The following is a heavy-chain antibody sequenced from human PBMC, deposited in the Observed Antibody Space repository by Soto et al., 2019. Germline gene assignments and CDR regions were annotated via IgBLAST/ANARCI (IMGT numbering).Heavy chain of an antibody. CDR3: ATGVIWIGYFTVDS. D-gene: IGHD3-3*01. J-gene: IGHJ4*02. V-gene: IGHV1-69*01. CDR1: GGSFGNSA. CDR2: FIPVYRTL. Sequence: QVQLVQSGAEVKKPGSSVKVSCKASGGSFGNSAINWVRQTPGQGLEWLGGFIPVYRTLNYAQKFQGRVTITSDESTGTAYIPLSSLASDDTAVYYCATGVIWIGYFTVDSWGQGTRVTVSS.